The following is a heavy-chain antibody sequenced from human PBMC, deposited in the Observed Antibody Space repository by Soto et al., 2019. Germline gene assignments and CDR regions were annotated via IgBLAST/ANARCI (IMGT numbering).Heavy chain of an antibody. J-gene: IGHJ3*02. Sequence: GGSLRLSCAASGFTFSNYWMHWVRQAPGKGLVWVSHIKSDGSSTTYADSVKGRFTISRDNAKNTLYLQMNSLRAEDTAVYYCARDISVLDPYDIWGQGTMVT. V-gene: IGHV3-74*01. CDR1: GFTFSNYW. CDR2: IKSDGSST. D-gene: IGHD2-8*02. CDR3: ARDISVLDPYDI.